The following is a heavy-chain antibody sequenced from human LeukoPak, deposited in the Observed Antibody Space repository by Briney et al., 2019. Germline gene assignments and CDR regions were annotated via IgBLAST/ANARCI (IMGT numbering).Heavy chain of an antibody. D-gene: IGHD1-26*01. CDR1: GGSISSYY. CDR3: ARRPGYSGSTENWFDP. Sequence: MASETLSLTCTVSGGSISSYYWSWIRQPPGKGLEWIGYIYYSGSTNYNPSLKSRVTISVDTSKNQFSLKLSSVTAADTAVYYCARRPGYSGSTENWFDPWGQGTLVTVSS. J-gene: IGHJ5*02. V-gene: IGHV4-59*08. CDR2: IYYSGST.